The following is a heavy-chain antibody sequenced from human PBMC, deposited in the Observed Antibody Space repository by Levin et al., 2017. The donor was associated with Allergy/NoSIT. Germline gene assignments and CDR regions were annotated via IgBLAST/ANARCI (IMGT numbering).Heavy chain of an antibody. Sequence: QAGGSLRLSCAASGFTFSSYAMSWVRQAPGKGLEWVSAIGGSGDITYYADSVKGRLTISRDNSKNTLYLQMNSLRAEDTAVYYCAKEAFNWNQAFDVWGQGTMVTVSS. CDR3: AKEAFNWNQAFDV. CDR1: GFTFSSYA. D-gene: IGHD1-20*01. CDR2: IGGSGDIT. V-gene: IGHV3-23*01. J-gene: IGHJ3*01.